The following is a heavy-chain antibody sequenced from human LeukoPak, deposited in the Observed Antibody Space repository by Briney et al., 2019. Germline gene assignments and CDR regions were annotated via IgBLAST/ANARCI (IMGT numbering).Heavy chain of an antibody. V-gene: IGHV4-39*01. D-gene: IGHD5-24*01. CDR2: IYYSGST. J-gene: IGHJ4*02. Sequence: SETLSLTCTVSGGSISSSSYYWGWIRQPPGKALEGIGSIYYSGSTYYNPSLKSRVTISVDTSKNQFSLKLSSVTAADTAVYYCARHEGDGYSHFDYWGQGTLVTVSS. CDR3: ARHEGDGYSHFDY. CDR1: GGSISSSSYY.